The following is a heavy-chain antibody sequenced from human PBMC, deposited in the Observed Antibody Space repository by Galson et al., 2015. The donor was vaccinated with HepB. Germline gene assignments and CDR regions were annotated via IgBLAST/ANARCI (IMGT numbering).Heavy chain of an antibody. Sequence: SLRLSCAASGFFFNNYAMNRVRQAPGKGLEWVSAISRGSGSTYYADSVKGRFTISRDNSKNTLYLQMKRLRPEDTAVYYCVRDLDIWGSHRDYFYHWGQGTLVTVSS. CDR3: VRDLDIWGSHRDYFYH. V-gene: IGHV3-23*01. CDR1: GFFFNNYA. D-gene: IGHD3-16*02. CDR2: ISRGSGST. J-gene: IGHJ4*02.